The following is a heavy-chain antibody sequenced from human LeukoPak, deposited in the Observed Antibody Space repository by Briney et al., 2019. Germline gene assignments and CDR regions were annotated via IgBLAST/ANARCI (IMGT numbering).Heavy chain of an antibody. Sequence: GGSLRLSCAASGFTFSSYSMNWVRQAPGKGLEWVSSISSSSSYIYYADSVKGRFTISRDNAKNSLYLQMNSLRAEDTAVYYCATDIVVVPAAILVWSPRNDAFDIWGQGTMVTVSS. CDR2: ISSSSSYI. CDR3: ATDIVVVPAAILVWSPRNDAFDI. J-gene: IGHJ3*02. V-gene: IGHV3-21*01. CDR1: GFTFSSYS. D-gene: IGHD2-2*02.